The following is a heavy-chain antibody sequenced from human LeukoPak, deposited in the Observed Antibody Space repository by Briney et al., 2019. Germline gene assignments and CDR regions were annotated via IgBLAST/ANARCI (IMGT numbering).Heavy chain of an antibody. CDR3: ARDLPEDIAVAGALVDY. V-gene: IGHV1-46*01. D-gene: IGHD6-19*01. Sequence: ASVKVSCKASGYTFTSYYMHWVRQAPGQGLEWMGVINTSGGSTSYAQKFQGRVTMTRDTSTSTVYMELSSLRSEDTAVYYCARDLPEDIAVAGALVDYWGQGTLVTVSS. CDR1: GYTFTSYY. CDR2: INTSGGST. J-gene: IGHJ4*02.